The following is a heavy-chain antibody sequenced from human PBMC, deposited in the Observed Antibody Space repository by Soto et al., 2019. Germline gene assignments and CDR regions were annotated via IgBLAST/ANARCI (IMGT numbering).Heavy chain of an antibody. Sequence: GGSLRLSCAASGFTFSSYDMNWVRQAPGKGLEWVSSIGTSGSYIYDTDSVKGRFTISRDNTKDSLYLQMNSLRAEDTAIYYCARGSAFIGLDYWGQGTPVTVSS. J-gene: IGHJ4*02. D-gene: IGHD1-26*01. CDR1: GFTFSSYD. V-gene: IGHV3-21*01. CDR3: ARGSAFIGLDY. CDR2: IGTSGSYI.